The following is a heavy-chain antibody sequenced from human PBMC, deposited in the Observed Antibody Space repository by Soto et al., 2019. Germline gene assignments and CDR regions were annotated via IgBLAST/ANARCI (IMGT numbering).Heavy chain of an antibody. Sequence: GGSLRLSCAASGFTLRSYAMSWVRQAPGKGLEWVSAISGSGGSTYYADSVKGRFTISSDNSKNTLYLQMNSLRAEDTAIYYCAEDSLEYSGSYPYAMDVWGHGTTVTVSS. CDR1: GFTLRSYA. J-gene: IGHJ6*02. CDR3: AEDSLEYSGSYPYAMDV. V-gene: IGHV3-23*01. CDR2: ISGSGGST. D-gene: IGHD6-6*01.